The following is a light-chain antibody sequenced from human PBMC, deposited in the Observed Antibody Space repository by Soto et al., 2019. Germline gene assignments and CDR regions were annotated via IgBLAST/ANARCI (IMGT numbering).Light chain of an antibody. CDR2: EGT. CDR3: CSYVGSSTYV. Sequence: SALTQPASVSGSPGQSITISCTGTSSDVGTYNLVSWYQQHPGKAPKLMVYEGTKRPSGVSNRFSGSKSGNTASLTISGLQAEDEADYYCCSYVGSSTYVFGTGTKGTVL. CDR1: SSDVGTYNL. V-gene: IGLV2-23*01. J-gene: IGLJ1*01.